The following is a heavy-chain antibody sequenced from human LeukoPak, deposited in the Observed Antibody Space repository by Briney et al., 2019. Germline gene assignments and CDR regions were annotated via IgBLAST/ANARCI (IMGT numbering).Heavy chain of an antibody. D-gene: IGHD3-10*01. CDR3: ARDRGWAFDY. V-gene: IGHV3-48*02. J-gene: IGHJ4*02. CDR2: IKSDRTTI. Sequence: PGGSLRLSCAASGFTFNSYSLNWVRQAPGKGLEWLSYIKSDRTTIYYANSLKGRFTITRDNARNSLYLQMNSLRDEDTAVYYCARDRGWAFDYWGPGTLVTVSS. CDR1: GFTFNSYS.